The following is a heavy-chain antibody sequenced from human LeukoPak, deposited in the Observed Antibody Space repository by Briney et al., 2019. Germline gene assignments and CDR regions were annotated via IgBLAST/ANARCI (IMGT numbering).Heavy chain of an antibody. CDR2: INHSGST. Sequence: PSETLSLTCAVYGGSFSGYYWSWIRQPPGKGLEWIGEINHSGSTNYNPSLKSRVTISVDTSKNQFSLKLNSVTAADTAVYYCARDKYSSGWYVGWFDPWGQGTLVTVSS. D-gene: IGHD6-19*01. CDR1: GGSFSGYY. CDR3: ARDKYSSGWYVGWFDP. J-gene: IGHJ5*02. V-gene: IGHV4-34*01.